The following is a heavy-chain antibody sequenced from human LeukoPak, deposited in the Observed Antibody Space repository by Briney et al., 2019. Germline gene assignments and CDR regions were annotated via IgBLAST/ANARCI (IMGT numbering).Heavy chain of an antibody. V-gene: IGHV3-21*01. CDR1: GFTFSSYS. D-gene: IGHD4-23*01. CDR3: ARSTSDYYGGNPDLGY. J-gene: IGHJ4*02. CDR2: ISSSSSYI. Sequence: GGSLRLSCAASGFTFSSYSMNWVRQAPGKGLEWVSSISSSSSYIYYADSVKGRFTISRDNAKNSLYLQMNSLRAEDTAVYYCARSTSDYYGGNPDLGYWGQGTLVTVSS.